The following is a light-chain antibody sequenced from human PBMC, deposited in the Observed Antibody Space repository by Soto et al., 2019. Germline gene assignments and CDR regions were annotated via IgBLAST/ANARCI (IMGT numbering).Light chain of an antibody. CDR1: QSVSRN. CDR2: DAS. Sequence: ENLLKQSPSTLTLTPGERATLSCWASQSVSRNLDWYPQKPGQVPRLLIYDASRRATGVPARFSGSGSGTDVTLTISSLEPDECEVDYCQQRANWPLTVGGGTKVDIK. V-gene: IGKV3-11*01. CDR3: QQRANWPLT. J-gene: IGKJ4*01.